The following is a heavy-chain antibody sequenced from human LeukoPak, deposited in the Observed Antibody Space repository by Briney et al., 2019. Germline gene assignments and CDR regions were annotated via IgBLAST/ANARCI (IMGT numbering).Heavy chain of an antibody. Sequence: GGSLRLSCAASGFTFSSYGMHWVRQAPGKGLEWWAVISYDGSNKSYADSGKGRFTISRDNSKNTLYLQMNSLRAEDTAVYYCAKAEWFDPWGQGTLVTVSS. CDR1: GFTFSSYG. CDR2: ISYDGSNK. J-gene: IGHJ5*02. CDR3: AKAEWFDP. V-gene: IGHV3-30*18. D-gene: IGHD1-14*01.